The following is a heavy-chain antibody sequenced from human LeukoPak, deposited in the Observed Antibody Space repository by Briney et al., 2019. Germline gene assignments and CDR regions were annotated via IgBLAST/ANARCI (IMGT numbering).Heavy chain of an antibody. V-gene: IGHV3-33*03. J-gene: IGHJ4*02. CDR3: AKGAFYDCSGYPSPIDY. D-gene: IGHD3-22*01. CDR2: TLYDGSNK. Sequence: RSLRLSSAVSTFTSGTNGMHCVRPAQNKGLEWVAATLYDGSNKFYVNFVKGRFTISRDNSKNTLHLQMDSLRAEDTAVYYCAKGAFYDCSGYPSPIDYWGQGILVTVSS. CDR1: TFTSGTNG.